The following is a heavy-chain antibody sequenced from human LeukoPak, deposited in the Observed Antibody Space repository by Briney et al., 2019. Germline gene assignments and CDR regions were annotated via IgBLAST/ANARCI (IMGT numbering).Heavy chain of an antibody. V-gene: IGHV4-39*01. CDR2: IYYSGST. D-gene: IGHD6-19*01. CDR3: ARSGGSSGWYYFDY. J-gene: IGHJ4*02. Sequence: PSETLSLTCTVSGGSISSSSYYWGWIRQPPGKGLEWIGSIYYSGSTYYNPSLKSQVTISVDTSKNQLSLKLSSVTAADTAVYYCARSGGSSGWYYFDYWGQGTLVTVSS. CDR1: GGSISSSSYY.